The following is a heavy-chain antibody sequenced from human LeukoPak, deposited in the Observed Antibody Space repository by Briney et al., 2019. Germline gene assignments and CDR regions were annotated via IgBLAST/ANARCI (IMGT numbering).Heavy chain of an antibody. D-gene: IGHD5-18*01. V-gene: IGHV4-34*01. CDR3: ARAKRGYSYGYSPNGAFDI. J-gene: IGHJ3*02. Sequence: SETLSLTCAVYGGSFSGYYWSWIRQPPGKGLEWIGEINHSGSTNHNPSLKSRVTISVDTSKNQFSLKLSSVTAADTAVYYCARAKRGYSYGYSPNGAFDIWGQGTMVTVSS. CDR1: GGSFSGYY. CDR2: INHSGST.